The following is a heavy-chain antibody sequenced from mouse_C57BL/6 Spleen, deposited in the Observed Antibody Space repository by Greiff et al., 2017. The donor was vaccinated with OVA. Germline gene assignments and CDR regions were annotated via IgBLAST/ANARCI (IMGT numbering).Heavy chain of an antibody. V-gene: IGHV1-80*01. J-gene: IGHJ2*01. D-gene: IGHD2-14*01. CDR2: IYPGDGDT. CDR1: GYAFSSYW. Sequence: QVQLQQSGAELVKPWASVKISCKASGYAFSSYWMNWVKQRPGKGLEWIGQIYPGDGDTNYNGKFKGKATLTADKSSSTAYMQLSSLTSEDSAVYFCAREGPYRNDFDYWGQGTTLTVSS. CDR3: AREGPYRNDFDY.